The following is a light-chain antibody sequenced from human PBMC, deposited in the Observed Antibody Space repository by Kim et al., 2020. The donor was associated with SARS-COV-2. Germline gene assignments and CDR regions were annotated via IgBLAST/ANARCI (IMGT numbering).Light chain of an antibody. CDR3: QQHGET. Sequence: TLSLSPGERATRSCRASQSVSSTYLAWYQQKPGQAPRLLIYGASSRATGIPDRFSGSGSGTDFTLTISRLEPEDFAVYYCQQHGETFGQGTKLEI. J-gene: IGKJ2*01. CDR2: GAS. CDR1: QSVSSTY. V-gene: IGKV3-20*01.